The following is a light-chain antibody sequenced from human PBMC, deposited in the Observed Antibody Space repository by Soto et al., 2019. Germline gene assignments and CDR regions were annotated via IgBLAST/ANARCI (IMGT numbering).Light chain of an antibody. CDR2: GNT. V-gene: IGLV1-40*01. J-gene: IGLJ3*02. Sequence: QSVLTQPPSVCGAPGQRVTISCTGSSSNIGAIYDVQWYQQLPGAAPKLLIYGNTNRPSGVPDRFSGSKSGTSASLAITGLQAEDEADYYCQSYDSSLSGSVFGGGTKLTVL. CDR3: QSYDSSLSGSV. CDR1: SSNIGAIYD.